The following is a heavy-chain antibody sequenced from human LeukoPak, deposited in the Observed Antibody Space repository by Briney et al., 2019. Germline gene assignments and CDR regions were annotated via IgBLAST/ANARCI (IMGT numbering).Heavy chain of an antibody. Sequence: GGSLRLSCAASGFTFSSYGMHWVRQAPGKGLEWVAVIWYDGSNKYYADSVKGRFTISRDNSKNTLYLQMNSLRAEDTAVYYCARGLLWFGESRGIDYWGQGTLVTVSS. CDR3: ARGLLWFGESRGIDY. J-gene: IGHJ4*02. V-gene: IGHV3-33*01. CDR2: IWYDGSNK. CDR1: GFTFSSYG. D-gene: IGHD3-10*01.